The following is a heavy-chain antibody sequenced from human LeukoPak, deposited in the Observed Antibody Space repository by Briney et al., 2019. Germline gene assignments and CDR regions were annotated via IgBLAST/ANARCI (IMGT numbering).Heavy chain of an antibody. J-gene: IGHJ4*02. V-gene: IGHV3-7*01. CDR1: GFTFSSYW. CDR3: ARDGRYYDILTGYQLDY. D-gene: IGHD3-9*01. CDR2: IKQDGSEK. Sequence: PGGSLGLSCAASGFTFSSYWMSWVRQAPGKGLEWVANIKQDGSEKYYVDSVKGRFTISRDNAKNSLYLQMNSLRAEDTAVYYCARDGRYYDILTGYQLDYWGQGTLVTVSS.